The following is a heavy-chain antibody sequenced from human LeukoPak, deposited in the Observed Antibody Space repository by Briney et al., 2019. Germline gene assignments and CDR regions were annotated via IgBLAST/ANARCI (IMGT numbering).Heavy chain of an antibody. CDR1: GFTISSYA. V-gene: IGHV3-23*01. Sequence: GGSLRLSCAASGFTISSYAMSWVRQAPGKGLEWVSAISGSGDDTYYKDSVKGRFTISRDNSRNTLYLQLNSLRAEDTAVYYCAKEVGYSYGYSNHWGQGTLVTVSS. D-gene: IGHD5-18*01. CDR3: AKEVGYSYGYSNH. CDR2: ISGSGDDT. J-gene: IGHJ5*02.